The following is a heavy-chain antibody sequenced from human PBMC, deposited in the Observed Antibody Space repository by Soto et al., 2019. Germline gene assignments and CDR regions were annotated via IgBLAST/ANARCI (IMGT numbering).Heavy chain of an antibody. Sequence: GGSLRLSCAASGFTFSSYAMSWVRQAPGKGLEWVSAISGSGGSTYYADSVKGRFTISRDNSKNTLYLQMNSLRAEDTAVYYCASTVMTTVVTPAGMDVWGQGTTVTVSS. CDR3: ASTVMTTVVTPAGMDV. V-gene: IGHV3-23*01. J-gene: IGHJ6*02. D-gene: IGHD4-17*01. CDR2: ISGSGGST. CDR1: GFTFSSYA.